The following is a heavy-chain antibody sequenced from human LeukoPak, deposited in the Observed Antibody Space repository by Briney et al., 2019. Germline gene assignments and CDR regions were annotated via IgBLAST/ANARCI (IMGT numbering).Heavy chain of an antibody. CDR1: GFTFSSYS. Sequence: GGSLRLSCAASGFTFSSYSMNWVRQAPGKGLEWVSSISSSNGYIYYADSVKGRFTISRDNAKNSLYLQMNSLRAEDTAVYYCAREGTAVATNFDYWGQGTLVTVSS. CDR2: ISSSNGYI. V-gene: IGHV3-21*01. CDR3: AREGTAVATNFDY. D-gene: IGHD5-18*01. J-gene: IGHJ4*02.